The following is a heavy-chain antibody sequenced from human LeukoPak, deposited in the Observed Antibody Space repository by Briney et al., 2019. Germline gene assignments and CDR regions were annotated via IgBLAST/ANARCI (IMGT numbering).Heavy chain of an antibody. J-gene: IGHJ4*02. CDR1: GYTFTSYY. V-gene: IGHV1-2*02. Sequence: GASVKVSCKASGYTFTSYYMHWVRQAPGQGLEWMGWINPNSGGTNYAQKFQGRVTMTRDTSISTAYMELSRLRSDDTAVYYCAGTPYYYGSGSYYPSYFDYWGQGTLVTVSS. CDR3: AGTPYYYGSGSYYPSYFDY. D-gene: IGHD3-10*01. CDR2: INPNSGGT.